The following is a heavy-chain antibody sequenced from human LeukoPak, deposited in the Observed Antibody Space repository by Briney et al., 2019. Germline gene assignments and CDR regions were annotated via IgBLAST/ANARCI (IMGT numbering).Heavy chain of an antibody. D-gene: IGHD6-13*01. CDR2: IYTSGST. CDR1: GGSISLSYYY. V-gene: IGHV4-4*07. CDR3: ARGPYSSSWYVPIHYYYYYMDV. Sequence: SETLSLTCSVPGGSISLSYYYWSWIRQPAGKGLEWIGRIYTSGSTNYNPSLKSRVTMSVDTSKNQFSLKLSSVTAADTAVYYCARGPYSSSWYVPIHYYYYYMDVWGKGTTVTISS. J-gene: IGHJ6*03.